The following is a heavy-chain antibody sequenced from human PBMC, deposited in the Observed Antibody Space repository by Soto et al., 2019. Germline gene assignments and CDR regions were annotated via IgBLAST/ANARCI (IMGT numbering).Heavy chain of an antibody. Sequence: EVRLVESGGGLVKPGGSLRLSCAASDFTFSAFSLKWVRQAPGKGLEWLSSINEDSTYIYYGDSWRGRSTISRDNAKDSLYLQIDMLRAEDTVVYYCVRDFGQYFRSGYMDVWGDGATVIVS. J-gene: IGHJ6*03. CDR1: DFTFSAFS. CDR3: VRDFGQYFRSGYMDV. D-gene: IGHD3-3*01. V-gene: IGHV3-21*02. CDR2: INEDSTYI.